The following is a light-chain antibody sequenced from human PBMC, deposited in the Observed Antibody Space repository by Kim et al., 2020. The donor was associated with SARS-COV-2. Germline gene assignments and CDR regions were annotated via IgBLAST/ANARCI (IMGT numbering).Light chain of an antibody. CDR3: KSRDSSGNVV. CDR1: SLRSYY. V-gene: IGLV3-19*01. Sequence: SSELTQDPAVSVALGQTVRITCQGDSLRSYYASWYQQKPGQAPVLVIYGRNNRHSGIPDRFSGSTSGNTASLTITGAQAEDEADYYCKSRDSSGNVVFGGGTQLTVL. CDR2: GRN. J-gene: IGLJ2*01.